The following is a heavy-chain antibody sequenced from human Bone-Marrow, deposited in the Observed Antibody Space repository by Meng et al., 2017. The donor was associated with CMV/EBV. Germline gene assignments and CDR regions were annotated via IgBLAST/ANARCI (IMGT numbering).Heavy chain of an antibody. CDR1: GFTFTSYA. Sequence: SLKISCAASGFTFTSYALHWVRQAPGKGLEWVTVISYDGSNKYYADSVKGRFTISRDNSKNTLYLQMNSLRTEDTAVYYCARAPGSHIDYWGQGTLVTVSS. V-gene: IGHV3-30*04. J-gene: IGHJ4*02. CDR3: ARAPGSHIDY. D-gene: IGHD3-10*01. CDR2: ISYDGSNK.